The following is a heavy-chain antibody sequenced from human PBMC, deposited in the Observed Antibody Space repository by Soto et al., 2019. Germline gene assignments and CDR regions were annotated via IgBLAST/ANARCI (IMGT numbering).Heavy chain of an antibody. CDR1: GYSFTNYC. CDR2: IYPGDSDT. J-gene: IGHJ3*01. Sequence: EVQLVQSGAEVKKPGESLKISCKGSGYSFTNYCIGWVRQMPGKGLEWMGVIYPGDSDTRYSPSLQGQVTISADKSISTAYLQWSSLKPSDTAMYYCGIRRSGSFGPDAFDVWGQGTMVTVSS. V-gene: IGHV5-51*01. D-gene: IGHD1-26*01. CDR3: GIRRSGSFGPDAFDV.